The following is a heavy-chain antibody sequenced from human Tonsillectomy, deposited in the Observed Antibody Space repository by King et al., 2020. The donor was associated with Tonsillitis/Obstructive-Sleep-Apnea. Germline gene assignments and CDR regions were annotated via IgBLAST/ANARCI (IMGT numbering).Heavy chain of an antibody. D-gene: IGHD5-18*01. CDR2: IYPGDSDT. V-gene: IGHV5-51*01. CDR3: ARRIGYSYGYRSSYYFDY. CDR1: GYSFTSYW. Sequence: QLVQSGAEVKKPGASLKISCKGSGYSFTSYWIGWVRQMPGKGLEWMGIIYPGDSDTRYSPSFQGQVTISADKSISTAYLQWSSLKASDTAMYYCARRIGYSYGYRSSYYFDYRGQGTLVTVSS. J-gene: IGHJ4*02.